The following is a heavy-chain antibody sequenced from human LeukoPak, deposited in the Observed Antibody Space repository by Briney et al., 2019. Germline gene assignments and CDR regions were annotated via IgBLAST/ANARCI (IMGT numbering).Heavy chain of an antibody. Sequence: HPGGSLRLSCAASGFTFSSYAMSWVRQAPGKGLEWVSAISGSGGSTYYADSVKGRFTISRDNSKNTLYLQMNSLRAEDTAVYYCAKPDITYYDFWSGYYFDYWGQGTLVTVSS. J-gene: IGHJ4*02. D-gene: IGHD3-3*01. CDR1: GFTFSSYA. V-gene: IGHV3-23*01. CDR3: AKPDITYYDFWSGYYFDY. CDR2: ISGSGGST.